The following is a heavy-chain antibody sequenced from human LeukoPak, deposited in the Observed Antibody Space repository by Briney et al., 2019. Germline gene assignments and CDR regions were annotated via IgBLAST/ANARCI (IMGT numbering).Heavy chain of an antibody. CDR1: GVSFSGYY. CDR3: ARGVGYSGYDLIGGNWFDP. D-gene: IGHD5-12*01. V-gene: IGHV4-34*01. CDR2: INHSGST. J-gene: IGHJ5*02. Sequence: SETLSLTCAVYGVSFSGYYWSWIRQPPGKGLEWIGEINHSGSTNYNPSLKSRVTISVDTSKNQFSLKLSSVTAADTAVYYCARGVGYSGYDLIGGNWFDPWGQGTLVTVSS.